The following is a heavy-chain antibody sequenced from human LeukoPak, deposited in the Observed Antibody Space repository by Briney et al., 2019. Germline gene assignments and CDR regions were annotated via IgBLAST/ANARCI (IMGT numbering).Heavy chain of an antibody. CDR2: IYHSGST. J-gene: IGHJ3*02. D-gene: IGHD5-18*01. V-gene: IGHV4-4*02. CDR3: ARVTSGVDTAMVLAFDI. Sequence: SGTLSLTCAVSGGSISSSNWWSWVRPPPGKGLEWIGEIYHSGSTNYNPSLKSRVTISVDKSKNQFSLKLSSVTAADTAVYYCARVTSGVDTAMVLAFDIWGQGTMVTVSS. CDR1: GGSISSSNW.